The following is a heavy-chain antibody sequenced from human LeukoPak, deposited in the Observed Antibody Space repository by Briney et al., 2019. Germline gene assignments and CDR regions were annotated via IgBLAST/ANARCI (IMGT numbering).Heavy chain of an antibody. J-gene: IGHJ6*02. Sequence: GGSLRLSCAASGFTFSSSAMNWVRQAPGKGLEWVSAISGSGGSAYYADSVKGRFTISRDNSKNTLYLQMNSLRAEDTAVYYCARDWSSKYPFYYGMDVWGQGTTVTVSS. D-gene: IGHD4-11*01. CDR2: ISGSGGSA. CDR1: GFTFSSSA. V-gene: IGHV3-23*01. CDR3: ARDWSSKYPFYYGMDV.